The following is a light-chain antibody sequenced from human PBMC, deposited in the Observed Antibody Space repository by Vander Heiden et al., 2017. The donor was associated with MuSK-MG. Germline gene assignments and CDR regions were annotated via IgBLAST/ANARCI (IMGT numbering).Light chain of an antibody. J-gene: IGKJ1*01. CDR1: QGISSY. V-gene: IGKV1-8*01. Sequence: AIRMTQSPSSFSASTGDRVTITCRASQGISSYLAWYQQKPGKAPKLLIYAASTLQSGVPSRFSGSGSGTDFTLTISCLQSEDFATYYCQQDDSYPRTFGQGTKVEMK. CDR2: AAS. CDR3: QQDDSYPRT.